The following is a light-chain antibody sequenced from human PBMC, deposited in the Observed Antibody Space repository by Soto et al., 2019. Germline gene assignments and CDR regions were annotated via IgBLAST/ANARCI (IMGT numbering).Light chain of an antibody. V-gene: IGKV3-20*01. CDR3: QQYGSSPT. CDR2: GAS. Sequence: EIVLTQSPATLSSFPGDRVTLSCRASQYINTRLAWYQHRPGQAPRLLIYGASSRATGIPDRFSGSGSGTDATLTINRLEPEDFAVYYCQQYGSSPTFGGGTKVDIK. J-gene: IGKJ4*01. CDR1: QYINTR.